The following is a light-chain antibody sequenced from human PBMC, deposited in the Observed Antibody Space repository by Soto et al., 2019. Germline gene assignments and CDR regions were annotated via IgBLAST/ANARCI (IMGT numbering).Light chain of an antibody. V-gene: IGKV1-5*03. CDR1: QSISSW. Sequence: QMSQYRYSLAEGKGARVGVSCRASQSISSWLAWYQQKPGKAPKLLIYKASSLESGVPSRFSGSEPGTEFALTLRCLQSDGFAIYYCQPYNSYWTFGQGTKVDIK. CDR2: KAS. J-gene: IGKJ1*01. CDR3: QPYNSYWT.